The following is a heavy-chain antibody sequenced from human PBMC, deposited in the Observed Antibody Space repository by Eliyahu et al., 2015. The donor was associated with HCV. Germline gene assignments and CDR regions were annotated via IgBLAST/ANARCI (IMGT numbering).Heavy chain of an antibody. J-gene: IGHJ4*02. CDR2: IKQDGSEK. Sequence: EVQLVESGGGLVQPGGSLRXSCAASGFTFSSXWXSWVRQAPGKGLEWVANIKQDGSEKYYVDSVKGRFTISRDNAKNSLYLQMNSLRAEDTAVYYCARGPGGRFLEWLFPTFDYWGQGTLVTVSS. D-gene: IGHD3-3*01. CDR1: GFTFSSXW. CDR3: ARGPGGRFLEWLFPTFDY. V-gene: IGHV3-7*01.